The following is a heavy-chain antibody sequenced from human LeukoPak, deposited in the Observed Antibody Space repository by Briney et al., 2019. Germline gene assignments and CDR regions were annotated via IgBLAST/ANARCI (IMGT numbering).Heavy chain of an antibody. D-gene: IGHD6-13*01. CDR2: IYYSGST. CDR1: GGSISSSSYY. Sequence: SETLSLTCTASGGSISSSSYYWGWIRQPPGKGLEWIGSIYYSGSTSYNPSLKSRVTISIDTSKNQFSMKLSSVTATDTAVYYCARLKGAAVPRPPRWGQGTLVTVSS. CDR3: ARLKGAAVPRPPR. V-gene: IGHV4-39*01. J-gene: IGHJ4*02.